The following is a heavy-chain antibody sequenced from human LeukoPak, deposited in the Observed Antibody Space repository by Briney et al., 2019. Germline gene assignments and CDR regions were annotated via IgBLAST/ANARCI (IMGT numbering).Heavy chain of an antibody. CDR1: GYTFTSYD. J-gene: IGHJ3*02. V-gene: IGHV1-8*01. D-gene: IGHD1-26*01. Sequence: GASVKVSCKASGYTFTSYDINWVRQATGQGLEWMGWMNPNSGNTGYAQKFQGRVTMTRNTSISTAYMELSSLRSEDTAVYYCASRPSGSYLDDAFDIWGQGTMVTVSS. CDR3: ASRPSGSYLDDAFDI. CDR2: MNPNSGNT.